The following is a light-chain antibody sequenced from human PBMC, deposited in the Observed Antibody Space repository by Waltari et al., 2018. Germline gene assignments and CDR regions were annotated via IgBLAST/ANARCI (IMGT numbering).Light chain of an antibody. CDR2: GAS. V-gene: IGKV1-12*01. J-gene: IGKJ1*01. CDR3: QQANSFSPWT. CDR1: QGISRW. Sequence: DIQIPQSPSSVPAPSGTEAPIPCRASQGISRWLAWYQQKAGKAPKLLIYGASTLQSGVPSRFSGTGSGTDFTLTISSLQPEDFATYYCQQANSFSPWTFGQGTRVEIK.